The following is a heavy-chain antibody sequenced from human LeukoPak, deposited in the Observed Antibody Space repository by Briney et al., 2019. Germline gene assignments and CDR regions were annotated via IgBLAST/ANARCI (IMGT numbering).Heavy chain of an antibody. V-gene: IGHV4-61*02. D-gene: IGHD5-12*01. CDR2: IYTSGST. J-gene: IGHJ5*02. CDR3: ARDWALYSGYDGGRTGWFDP. CDR1: GGSISSGSYY. Sequence: SQTLSLTCTVSGGSISSGSYYWSWIRQPAGKGLEWIGRIYTSGSTNYNPSLKSRVTISVDTSKNQFSLKLSSVTAADTAVYYCARDWALYSGYDGGRTGWFDPWGQGTLVTVSS.